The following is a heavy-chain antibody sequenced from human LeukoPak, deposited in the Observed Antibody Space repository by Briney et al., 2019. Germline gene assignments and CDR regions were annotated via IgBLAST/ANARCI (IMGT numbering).Heavy chain of an antibody. V-gene: IGHV2-70*11. CDR3: ARISSWYGGFDY. D-gene: IGHD6-13*01. J-gene: IGHJ4*02. CDR1: GFSLSTSGMC. Sequence: ESGPTLVNPTQTLTLTCTFSGFSLSTSGMCVSWIRQPPGKALEWLARIDWDDDKYYSTSLKTRLTIPKDTSKNQVVLTMTNMDPVDTATYYCARISSWYGGFDYWGQGTLVTVSS. CDR2: IDWDDDK.